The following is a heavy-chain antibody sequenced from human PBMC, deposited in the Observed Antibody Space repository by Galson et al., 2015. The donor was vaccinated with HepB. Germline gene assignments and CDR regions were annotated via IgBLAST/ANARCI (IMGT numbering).Heavy chain of an antibody. CDR3: ARQRLDDYGAPPGDAFDI. D-gene: IGHD4-17*01. CDR1: EFTFSSYA. Sequence: SLRLSCAASEFTFSSYAMTWVRQAPGKGLEWVSGISSSGGSTYYADSVKGRFTTSRDNSKNTLYLQMNSLRAEDTAVYYCARQRLDDYGAPPGDAFDIWGQGTMVTVSS. V-gene: IGHV3-23*01. J-gene: IGHJ3*02. CDR2: ISSSGGST.